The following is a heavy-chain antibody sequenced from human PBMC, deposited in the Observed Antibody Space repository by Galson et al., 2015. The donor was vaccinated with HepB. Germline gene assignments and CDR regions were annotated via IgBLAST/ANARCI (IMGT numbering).Heavy chain of an antibody. CDR1: GYTFTSYY. CDR2: INPGGST. D-gene: IGHD4-23*01. Sequence: SVKVSCKASGYTFTSYYMNWVRQAPGQGLEWMGMINPGGSTSYAQTFQGRVTMTLDTSTSTVYMELSTLRSEDTAVYYCARERGYGGNSLAHWGQGTLVTVSS. J-gene: IGHJ4*02. CDR3: ARERGYGGNSLAH. V-gene: IGHV1-46*01.